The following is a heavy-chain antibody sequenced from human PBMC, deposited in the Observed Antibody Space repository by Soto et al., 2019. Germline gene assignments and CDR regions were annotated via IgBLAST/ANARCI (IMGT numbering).Heavy chain of an antibody. Sequence: EVQLVESGGGLVQPGGSLRLSCAASGFTFSSYSMNWVRQAPGKGLEWVSYISSSSSTIYYADSVKGRFTISRDNAKNSLYLQMNSLRAEDTAVYYCARGTQQQLVLLHYYYYYMDVWGKGTTVTVSS. CDR3: ARGTQQQLVLLHYYYYYMDV. CDR2: ISSSSSTI. D-gene: IGHD6-13*01. CDR1: GFTFSSYS. V-gene: IGHV3-48*01. J-gene: IGHJ6*03.